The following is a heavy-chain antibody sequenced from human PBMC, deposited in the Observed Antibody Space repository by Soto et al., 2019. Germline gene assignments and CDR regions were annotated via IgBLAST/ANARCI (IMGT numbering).Heavy chain of an antibody. Sequence: EVQLLESGGGLVQPGGSLRLSCTGSGFSFSTYAMSWVRQAPGKGLEWVSSISGAGETRNYADSVKGRFTISRDNSKNTLNLQLHSLRPEDTAFYYCAKWEDDCWIGYSDSWGQGTRVTVSS. CDR2: ISGAGETR. D-gene: IGHD3-3*01. CDR3: AKWEDDCWIGYSDS. V-gene: IGHV3-23*01. J-gene: IGHJ4*02. CDR1: GFSFSTYA.